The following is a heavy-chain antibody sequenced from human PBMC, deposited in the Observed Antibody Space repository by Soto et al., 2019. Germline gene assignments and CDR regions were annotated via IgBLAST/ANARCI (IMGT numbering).Heavy chain of an antibody. Sequence: QLQLQESGPGLVKPSETLSLTCTVSGGSISSSSYYWGWIRQPPGKGLEWIGSIYYSGSTYYNPSLKRRVTISVDTSKNQFSLKLSSVTAADTAVYYCARPSTTGTTVGDYWGQGTLVTVSS. D-gene: IGHD1-1*01. CDR3: ARPSTTGTTVGDY. V-gene: IGHV4-39*01. CDR1: GGSISSSSYY. CDR2: IYYSGST. J-gene: IGHJ4*02.